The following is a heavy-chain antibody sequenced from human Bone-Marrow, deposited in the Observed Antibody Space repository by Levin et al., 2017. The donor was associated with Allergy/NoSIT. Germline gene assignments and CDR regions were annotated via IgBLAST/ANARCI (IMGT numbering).Heavy chain of an antibody. D-gene: IGHD3-22*01. CDR2: ISWNSGSI. Sequence: GGSLRLSCAASGFTFDDYAMHWVRQAPGKGLEWVSGISWNSGSIGYADSVKGRFTISRDNAKNSLYLQMNSLRAEDTALYYCAKGQRDYYDSSGYHDACDSWGKGTMVTVSS. CDR3: AKGQRDYYDSSGYHDACDS. J-gene: IGHJ3*02. V-gene: IGHV3-9*01. CDR1: GFTFDDYA.